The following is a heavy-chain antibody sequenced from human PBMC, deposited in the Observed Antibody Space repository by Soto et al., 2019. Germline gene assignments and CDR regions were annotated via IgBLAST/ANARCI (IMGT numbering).Heavy chain of an antibody. CDR2: ISGSGGST. D-gene: IGHD6-13*01. J-gene: IGHJ5*02. V-gene: IGHV3-23*01. Sequence: EVPLLESGGGLVQPGGSLRLSCAASGFTFSSYAMSWVRQAPGKGLEWVSAISGSGGSTYYADSVKGRFTISRDNSKNTLYLQMNSLRAEDTAVYYCAEDGHSSSWYPNWFDPWGQGTLVTVSS. CDR1: GFTFSSYA. CDR3: AEDGHSSSWYPNWFDP.